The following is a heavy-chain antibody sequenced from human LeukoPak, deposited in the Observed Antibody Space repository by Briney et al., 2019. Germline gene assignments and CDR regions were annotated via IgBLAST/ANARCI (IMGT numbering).Heavy chain of an antibody. Sequence: SETLSLICTVSGGSISSYYWSWIRQPPGKGLEWIGYIYYSGSTNYNPSLKSRATISVDTSKNQFSLKLSSVTAADTAVYYCARDLGPRDGDSLLYWGQGTLVTVSS. J-gene: IGHJ4*02. D-gene: IGHD4-17*01. CDR2: IYYSGST. CDR3: ARDLGPRDGDSLLY. CDR1: GGSISSYY. V-gene: IGHV4-59*01.